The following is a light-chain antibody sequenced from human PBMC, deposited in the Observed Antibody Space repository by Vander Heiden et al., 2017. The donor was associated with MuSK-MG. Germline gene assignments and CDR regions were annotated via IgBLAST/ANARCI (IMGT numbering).Light chain of an antibody. Sequence: QSVLTQPPSVSGAPGQMVNISCTGSISNIRAGYDVHWSRTLPATISTLLLYANNNRPSAVPDRFSGSTSGSSASLASTGLQAEDEAEYYCQSYDDRLSGSVVFGGGTKLTVL. CDR2: ANN. V-gene: IGLV1-40*01. J-gene: IGLJ2*01. CDR1: ISNIRAGYD. CDR3: QSYDDRLSGSVV.